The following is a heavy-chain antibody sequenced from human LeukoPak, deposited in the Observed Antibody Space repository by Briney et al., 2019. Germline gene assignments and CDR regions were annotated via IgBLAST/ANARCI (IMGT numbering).Heavy chain of an antibody. Sequence: ASVKVSCKASGYTFTSYGISWVRQAPGQGLEWMGWISAYNGNTNYAQKLQGRVTMTTDASTSTAYMELRSLRSDDTAVYYCARWELLLDWFDPWGQGTLVTVSS. D-gene: IGHD1-26*01. J-gene: IGHJ5*02. CDR3: ARWELLLDWFDP. CDR1: GYTFTSYG. CDR2: ISAYNGNT. V-gene: IGHV1-18*01.